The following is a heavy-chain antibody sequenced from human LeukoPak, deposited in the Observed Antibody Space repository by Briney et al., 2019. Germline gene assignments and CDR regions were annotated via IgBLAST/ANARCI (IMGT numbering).Heavy chain of an antibody. J-gene: IGHJ3*02. Sequence: PSETLSLTCTVSGGSISSYYWSWIRQPAGKGLEWIGRIYTSGSTNYNPSLKSRVTISVDKSKNQFSPKLSSVTAADTAVYYCAREVIVVVPAATGDAFDIWGQGTMVTVSS. CDR2: IYTSGST. CDR3: AREVIVVVPAATGDAFDI. V-gene: IGHV4-4*07. CDR1: GGSISSYY. D-gene: IGHD2-2*01.